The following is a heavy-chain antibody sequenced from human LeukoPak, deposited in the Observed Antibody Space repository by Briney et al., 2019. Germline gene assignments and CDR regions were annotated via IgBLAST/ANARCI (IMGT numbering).Heavy chain of an antibody. Sequence: GGSLRLPCAASGFTFSSYWMHWVRQAPGKGLVWVSRINTDGSSTSYADSVKGRFTISRDNAKNTLYLQMNSLRAEDTAVYYCARGGSGWELRDDYFDYWGQGTLVTVSS. CDR3: ARGGSGWELRDDYFDY. CDR2: INTDGSST. V-gene: IGHV3-74*01. CDR1: GFTFSSYW. D-gene: IGHD1-26*01. J-gene: IGHJ4*02.